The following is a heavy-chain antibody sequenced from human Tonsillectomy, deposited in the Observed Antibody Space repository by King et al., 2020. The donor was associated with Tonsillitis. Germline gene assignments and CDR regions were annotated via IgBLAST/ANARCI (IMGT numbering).Heavy chain of an antibody. V-gene: IGHV3-48*02. CDR2: ISRSSTTI. D-gene: IGHD3-10*01. J-gene: IGHJ4*02. CDR1: GFTFSTYS. Sequence: VQLVESGGGLVQPGGSLRLSCAASGFTFSTYSMNWVRQAPGKGLEWGSYISRSSTTIYYADSVKGRFTISRDNAKNSLYLQMNSLRDEDTAVYYCASVPFGDYYGSWTYEDYWGPGTLVSVSS. CDR3: ASVPFGDYYGSWTYEDY.